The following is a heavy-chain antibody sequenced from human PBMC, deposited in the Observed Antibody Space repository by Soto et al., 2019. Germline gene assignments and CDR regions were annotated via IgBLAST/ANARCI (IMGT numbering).Heavy chain of an antibody. Sequence: EVQLVESGGGLVQPGGSLRLSCAASGFTFSSYWMSWVRQAPGKGLEWVANIKQDRSEKYYVDSVKGRFTISRDNAKNSLYLQMNSLRAEDTAVYYCARDGDGSSYNYYYYGMDVWGQGTTVTVSS. D-gene: IGHD6-13*01. CDR3: ARDGDGSSYNYYYYGMDV. J-gene: IGHJ6*02. V-gene: IGHV3-7*01. CDR2: IKQDRSEK. CDR1: GFTFSSYW.